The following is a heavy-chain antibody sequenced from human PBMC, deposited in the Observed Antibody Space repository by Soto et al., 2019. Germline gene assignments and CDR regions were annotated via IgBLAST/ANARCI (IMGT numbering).Heavy chain of an antibody. Sequence: SETLSLTCTVSGGSISSGGYYWSWIRQHPGKGLEWIGYIYYSGSTYYNPSLKSRVTISVDTSKNQFSLKLSSVTAADTAVYYCARAIVATINLDYWGKGTLVTSPQ. D-gene: IGHD5-12*01. CDR1: GGSISSGGYY. CDR3: ARAIVATINLDY. J-gene: IGHJ4*02. CDR2: IYYSGST. V-gene: IGHV4-31*03.